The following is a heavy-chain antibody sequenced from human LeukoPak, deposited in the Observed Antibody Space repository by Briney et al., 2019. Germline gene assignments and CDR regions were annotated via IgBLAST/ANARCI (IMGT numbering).Heavy chain of an antibody. CDR2: INPSGGST. D-gene: IGHD2-15*01. CDR3: ARARIPFDAFDI. J-gene: IGHJ3*02. V-gene: IGHV1-46*01. CDR1: GYTFTSYY. Sequence: GASVKVSCKASGYTFTSYYMHWVRQAPGQGLEWMGIINPSGGSTSYAQKFQGRVTITRNTSISTAYMELSSLRSEDTAVYYCARARIPFDAFDIWGQGTMVTVSS.